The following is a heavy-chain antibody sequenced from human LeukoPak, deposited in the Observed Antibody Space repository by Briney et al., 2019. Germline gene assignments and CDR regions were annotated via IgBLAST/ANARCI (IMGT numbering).Heavy chain of an antibody. D-gene: IGHD5-12*01. CDR1: GYTFTSYD. CDR3: ARGSTVDTVATPLKY. CDR2: MNPKSGNT. J-gene: IGHJ4*02. V-gene: IGHV1-8*01. Sequence: ASVTVSCKASGYTFTSYDINWVRQATGQGLEWMGWMNPKSGNTGYAQKFQGRVTMTMSTSVRTAYMELSSLRSEDTAVYYCARGSTVDTVATPLKYWGQGTLVTVSS.